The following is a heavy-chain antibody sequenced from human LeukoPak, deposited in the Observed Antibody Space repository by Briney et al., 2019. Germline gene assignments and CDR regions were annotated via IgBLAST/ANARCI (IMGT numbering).Heavy chain of an antibody. J-gene: IGHJ4*02. CDR2: ISSSSSYI. V-gene: IGHV3-21*01. CDR1: GFTFSSYS. D-gene: IGHD5-18*01. Sequence: GGSLRLSCAASGFTFSSYSMNWDRQAPGKGLEWVSSISSSSSYIYYADSVKGRFTISRDNAKNSLYLQMNSLRAEDTAVYYCARDGYSYGHVPYYFDYWGQGTLVTVSP. CDR3: ARDGYSYGHVPYYFDY.